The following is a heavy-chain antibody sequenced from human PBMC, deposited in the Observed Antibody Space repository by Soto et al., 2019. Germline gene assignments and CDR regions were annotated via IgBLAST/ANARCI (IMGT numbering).Heavy chain of an antibody. J-gene: IGHJ4*02. CDR2: IVKDGSLQ. V-gene: IGHV3-33*01. CDR3: ATDDDFPDSGLDY. Sequence: QVQLVESGGGVVQPGRSLRLSCAAAGFTFSNYGMHWVRQAPGKGLEWVAVIVKDGSLQHYGDSVKGRFTISRDNSHNMLFLQMASLRAEETAVYYCATDDDFPDSGLDYWGQGILVTVSS. CDR1: GFTFSNYG. D-gene: IGHD6-25*01.